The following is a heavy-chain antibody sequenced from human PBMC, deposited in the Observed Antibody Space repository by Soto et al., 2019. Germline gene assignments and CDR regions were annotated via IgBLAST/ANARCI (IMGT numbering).Heavy chain of an antibody. CDR1: GFTFSTYA. CDR3: AKADL. V-gene: IGHV3-30*18. J-gene: IGHJ2*01. CDR2: ISYDGSNK. Sequence: GGSLRLSCAASGFTFSTYAMTWVRQAPGKGLEWVAVISYDGSNKYYADSVKGRFTISRDNSKNTLYLQMNSLRAEDTAVYYCAKADLWGRGTLVTVS.